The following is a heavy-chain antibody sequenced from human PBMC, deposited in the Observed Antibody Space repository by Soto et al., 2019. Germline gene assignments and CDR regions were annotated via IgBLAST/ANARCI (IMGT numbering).Heavy chain of an antibody. Sequence: QVQLVQSGAEVKKPGSSVKVSCKASGGTFSSFVISWVRQAPGQGLEWMGGIIPIFDTSNYAQKFQGRITITADESTSTAYMELSSLRSEDTAVYYCARDSGAYSGSDTWVDPWGQGTLVTVSS. CDR3: ARDSGAYSGSDTWVDP. D-gene: IGHD5-12*01. J-gene: IGHJ5*02. CDR1: GGTFSSFV. V-gene: IGHV1-69*01. CDR2: IIPIFDTS.